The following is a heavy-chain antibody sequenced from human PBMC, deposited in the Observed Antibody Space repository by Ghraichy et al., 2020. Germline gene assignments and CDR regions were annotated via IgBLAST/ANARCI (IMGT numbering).Heavy chain of an antibody. CDR2: IYHSGST. D-gene: IGHD2-2*01. Sequence: SETLSLTCAVSGGSISSSNWWSWVRQPPGKGLEWIGEIYHSGSTNYNPSLKSRVTISVDKSKNQFSLKLSSVTAADTAVYYCARGVNIVVVPAHYYGMDVWGQGTTVTVSS. CDR1: GGSISSSNW. V-gene: IGHV4-4*02. J-gene: IGHJ6*02. CDR3: ARGVNIVVVPAHYYGMDV.